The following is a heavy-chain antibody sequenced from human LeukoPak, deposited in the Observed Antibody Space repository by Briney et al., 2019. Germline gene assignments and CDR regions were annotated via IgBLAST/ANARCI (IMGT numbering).Heavy chain of an antibody. CDR1: GGSISSGSYY. CDR2: IYTSGST. D-gene: IGHD2-8*02. J-gene: IGHJ4*02. V-gene: IGHV4-61*02. CDR3: ARAWSHFGY. Sequence: SETLSLTCTVSGGSISSGSYYWSWIRQPAGKGLEWIGRIYTSGSTNYNPSLKSRVTISVDTSKNQFSLKLSSVTAADTAVYYCARAWSHFGYWGQGTLVTVSS.